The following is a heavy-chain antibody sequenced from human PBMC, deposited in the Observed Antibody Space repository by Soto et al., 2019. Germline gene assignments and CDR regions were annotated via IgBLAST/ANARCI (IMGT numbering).Heavy chain of an antibody. CDR3: TPLASGHYGYDF. V-gene: IGHV3-15*01. CDR2: IKTKPSGGTT. Sequence: DVQLVESGGDXXXXGGXXXXSCAASXXXXXXXSMSXXXQAPGKGLEWVGRIKTKPSGGTTDYAAPVKGRFTISRDDSKNTVYLQMDSLKAEDTAVYSCTPLASGHYGYDFWGQGTLVTVSS. J-gene: IGHJ4*02. CDR1: XXXXXXXS. D-gene: IGHD3-3*01.